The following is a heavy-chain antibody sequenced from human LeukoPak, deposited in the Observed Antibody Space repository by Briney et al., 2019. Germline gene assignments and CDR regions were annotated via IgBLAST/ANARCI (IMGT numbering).Heavy chain of an antibody. Sequence: GGSLRLSCAASGFTFSDYYMSWIRQAPGKGLEWVSYISSSGSTIYYADSVKGRFTISRDNAKNSLYLQMNSLRAEDTAVYYCARESSHGIFGVFRFDYWGQGTLVTVSS. J-gene: IGHJ4*02. CDR2: ISSSGSTI. CDR1: GFTFSDYY. CDR3: ARESSHGIFGVFRFDY. D-gene: IGHD3-3*01. V-gene: IGHV3-11*01.